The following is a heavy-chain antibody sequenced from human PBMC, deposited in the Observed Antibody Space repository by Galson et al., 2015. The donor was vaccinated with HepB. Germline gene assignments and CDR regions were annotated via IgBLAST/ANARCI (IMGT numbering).Heavy chain of an antibody. J-gene: IGHJ5*02. CDR3: AADHTIFGASQGFDP. D-gene: IGHD3-3*01. V-gene: IGHV1-58*02. Sequence: SVKVSCKASGFTFTSSAMQWVRQARGQRLEWIGWIVVGSGNTNYAQKFQERVTITRDMSTSTAYMELSSLRSEDTAVYYCAADHTIFGASQGFDPWGQGTLVTVSS. CDR2: IVVGSGNT. CDR1: GFTFTSSA.